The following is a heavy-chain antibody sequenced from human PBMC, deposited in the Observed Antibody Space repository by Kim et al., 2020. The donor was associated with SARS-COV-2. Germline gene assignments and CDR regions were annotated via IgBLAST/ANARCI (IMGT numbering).Heavy chain of an antibody. Sequence: SETLSLTCAVYGGSFSGYYWSWIRQPPGKGLEWIGEINHSGSTNYNPSLKSRVTISVDTSKNQFSLKLSSVTAADTAVYYCARGSGGSSWSAFDIWGQGTMVTVSS. D-gene: IGHD6-13*01. J-gene: IGHJ3*02. CDR3: ARGSGGSSWSAFDI. CDR1: GGSFSGYY. CDR2: INHSGST. V-gene: IGHV4-34*01.